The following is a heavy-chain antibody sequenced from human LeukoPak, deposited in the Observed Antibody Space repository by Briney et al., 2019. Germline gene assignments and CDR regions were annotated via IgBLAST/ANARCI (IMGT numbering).Heavy chain of an antibody. CDR3: AGEWEHTLDY. D-gene: IGHD1-26*01. CDR2: IHPNSGGT. CDR1: GYTFTGYY. V-gene: IGHV1-2*02. J-gene: IGHJ4*02. Sequence: ASVKVSCKASGYTFTGYYMHWVRQAPGQGLEWMGRIHPNSGGTDYAQKFQGRVTMTSDTSISTSYMDLSSLRSDDTAVYYCAGEWEHTLDYWGQGTVVTVSS.